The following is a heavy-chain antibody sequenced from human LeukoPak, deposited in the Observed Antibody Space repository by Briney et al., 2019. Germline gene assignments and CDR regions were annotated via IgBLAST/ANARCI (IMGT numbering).Heavy chain of an antibody. V-gene: IGHV3-23*01. D-gene: IGHD3-3*01. J-gene: IGHJ4*02. Sequence: GGSLRLSCATSGFTFSSYAMSWVRQAPGKGLECVSSISASGRTTYYADSVKGRFTISRDNSKNTLYLQMTSVRAEDTAVYYCAKEFSNFTCLFDYWGQGTLVTVSS. CDR2: ISASGRTT. CDR1: GFTFSSYA. CDR3: AKEFSNFTCLFDY.